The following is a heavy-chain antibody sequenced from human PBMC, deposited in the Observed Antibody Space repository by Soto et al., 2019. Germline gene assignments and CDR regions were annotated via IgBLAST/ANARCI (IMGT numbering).Heavy chain of an antibody. CDR3: ARVQYFEWHFDL. Sequence: QVQLVDSGGGLVKPGGSLRLVCAASGFSFSDFYMTWIRQAPGKGLEWVSYISNSSRTIYYASSVKGRFTISRDNAKNSLYLQMNSLRAEDTAVYYCARVQYFEWHFDLWGRGTLDTVSS. CDR2: ISNSSRTI. CDR1: GFSFSDFY. D-gene: IGHD3-3*01. V-gene: IGHV3-11*01. J-gene: IGHJ2*01.